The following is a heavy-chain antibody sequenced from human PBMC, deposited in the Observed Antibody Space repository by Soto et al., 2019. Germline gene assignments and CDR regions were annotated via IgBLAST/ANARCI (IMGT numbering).Heavy chain of an antibody. CDR3: ARGLRPSGYSNSWARVTLDY. J-gene: IGHJ4*02. D-gene: IGHD5-18*01. CDR2: IDTDGYKS. V-gene: IGHV3-74*03. CDR1: GFSFSDYW. Sequence: PGGSLRLSCAASGFSFSDYWMHWVRQVPGKGLEWVSRIDTDGYKSTYANAVKGRFTTSRDNAKKTLYLEMNSLSAEDTALYYCARGLRPSGYSNSWARVTLDYWGQGTQVTVSS.